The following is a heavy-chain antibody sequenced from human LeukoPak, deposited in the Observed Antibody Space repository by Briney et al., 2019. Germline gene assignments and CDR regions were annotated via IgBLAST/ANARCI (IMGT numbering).Heavy chain of an antibody. Sequence: SETLSLTCTVSGGSISSYYWSWIRQPPGKGLEWIGYIYYSGSTNYNPSLKSRVTISVDTSKNQFSLKLSSVTAADTAVYYCAGHGGATLPFDYWGQGTLVTVSS. CDR1: GGSISSYY. CDR3: AGHGGATLPFDY. CDR2: IYYSGST. J-gene: IGHJ4*02. V-gene: IGHV4-59*08. D-gene: IGHD1-26*01.